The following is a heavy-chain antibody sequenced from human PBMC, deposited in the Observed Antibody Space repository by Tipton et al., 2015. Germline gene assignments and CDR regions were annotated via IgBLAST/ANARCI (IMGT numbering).Heavy chain of an antibody. J-gene: IGHJ4*02. Sequence: SLRLSCAASGFTFSDYYMSWIRQAPGKRLEWVSYISSSGSTIYYADSVKGRFTISRDNAKNSLYLQMNSLRAEDTAVYYCARAYYYDSSGYPLFDYWGQGTLVAVSS. CDR3: ARAYYYDSSGYPLFDY. D-gene: IGHD3-22*01. CDR1: GFTFSDYY. CDR2: ISSSGSTI. V-gene: IGHV3-11*01.